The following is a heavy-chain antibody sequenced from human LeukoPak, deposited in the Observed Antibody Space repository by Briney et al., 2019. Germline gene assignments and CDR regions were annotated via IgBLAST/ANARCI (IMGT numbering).Heavy chain of an antibody. Sequence: PGGSLRLSCAASGFIFSTYGMHWVRQAPGKGLEWVAVISDDGSNKYYEDSVKGRFTISRDNSKNTLYLQMNSLRAEDTAVYYCAKDDPTVTTGFDYWGQGTLVTVSS. CDR3: AKDDPTVTTGFDY. CDR1: GFIFSTYG. CDR2: ISDDGSNK. J-gene: IGHJ4*02. D-gene: IGHD4-17*01. V-gene: IGHV3-30*18.